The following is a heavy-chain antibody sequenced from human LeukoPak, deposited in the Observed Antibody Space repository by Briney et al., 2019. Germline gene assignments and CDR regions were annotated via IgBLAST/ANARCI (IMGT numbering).Heavy chain of an antibody. CDR3: TRVQAGRAGLMDV. CDR1: GFTFSGYA. CDR2: IDPDGSTT. Sequence: GGSLRLSCAASGFTFSGYALNWVRQAPGKGLEWVSRIDPDGSTTNYADSVKGRFTTSRDNAKNTLYLQMNSLRAEDTALYYCTRVQAGRAGLMDVWGRGTTVTVSS. J-gene: IGHJ6*02. D-gene: IGHD6-13*01. V-gene: IGHV3-74*01.